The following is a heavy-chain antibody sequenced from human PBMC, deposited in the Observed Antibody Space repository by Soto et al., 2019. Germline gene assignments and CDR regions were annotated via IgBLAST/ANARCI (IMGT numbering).Heavy chain of an antibody. J-gene: IGHJ6*03. D-gene: IGHD2-2*01. Sequence: PAETLSLTCTVSGGSISSGGYYWSWIRQHPGKGLEWIGYIYYSGSTYYNPSLKSRVTISVDTSKNQFSLKLSSVTAADTAVYYCARDNIVVVPAALYNYYYYYMDVWGKGTTVTVSS. CDR2: IYYSGST. CDR3: ARDNIVVVPAALYNYYYYYMDV. CDR1: GGSISSGGYY. V-gene: IGHV4-31*03.